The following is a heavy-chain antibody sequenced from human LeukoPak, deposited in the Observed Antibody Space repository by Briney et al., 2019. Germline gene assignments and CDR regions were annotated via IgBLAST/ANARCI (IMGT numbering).Heavy chain of an antibody. CDR1: GFTFSSYE. CDR3: ARARYDSSGLYYFDY. V-gene: IGHV3-48*03. D-gene: IGHD3-22*01. CDR2: ISSSGSTI. Sequence: PGGSLRLSCAASGFTFSSYEMNWVRQAPGKGLEWVSYISSSGSTIYYADSVKGRFTISRDNAKNSLYLQMNRLRAEDTAVYYCARARYDSSGLYYFDYWGQGTLVSVSS. J-gene: IGHJ4*02.